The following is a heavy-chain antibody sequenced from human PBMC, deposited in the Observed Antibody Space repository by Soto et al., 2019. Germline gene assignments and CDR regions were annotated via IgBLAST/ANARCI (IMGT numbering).Heavy chain of an antibody. V-gene: IGHV3-30*18. CDR3: AKEDCSGGYCYSGDDFQYYGMDV. CDR1: GFTFSTYG. D-gene: IGHD2-15*01. Sequence: QVQLVESGGGVVQPGRSLRLSCTASGFTFSTYGMHWVRQAPGKGLEWVAIISYDGNNTYYADTVRGRFTISRDDSKNTLYLQMNSLGAEDTAVYYCAKEDCSGGYCYSGDDFQYYGMDVWGQGTTVTVSS. J-gene: IGHJ6*02. CDR2: ISYDGNNT.